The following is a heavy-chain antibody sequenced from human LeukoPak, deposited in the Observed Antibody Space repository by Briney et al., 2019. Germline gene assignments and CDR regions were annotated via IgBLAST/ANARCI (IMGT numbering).Heavy chain of an antibody. CDR3: AKVIGLLWFGDPSDY. Sequence: PGGSLRLSCAASGFTFSSYAMSWVRQAPGKGLEWVSAISGSGGSTYYADSVKGRFTISRDNSKNTLYLQMNSLRAEDTGVYYCAKVIGLLWFGDPSDYWGQGTLVTVSS. CDR1: GFTFSSYA. D-gene: IGHD3-10*01. V-gene: IGHV3-23*01. J-gene: IGHJ4*02. CDR2: ISGSGGST.